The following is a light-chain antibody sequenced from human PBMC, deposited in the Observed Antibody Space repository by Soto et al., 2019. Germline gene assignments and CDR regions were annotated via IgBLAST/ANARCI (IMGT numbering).Light chain of an antibody. CDR1: QSVSSNY. CDR2: AAS. V-gene: IGKV3-20*01. Sequence: EIVLTQSPGTLYLSPGERATLSCRASQSVSSNYLARYQQKRGQAPRLLIYAASARATGIPDRFSGSGSGTDFTLTISRLEPEDFAVYFCQLYGSSPPRYTFVQGTKLEIK. J-gene: IGKJ2*01. CDR3: QLYGSSPPRYT.